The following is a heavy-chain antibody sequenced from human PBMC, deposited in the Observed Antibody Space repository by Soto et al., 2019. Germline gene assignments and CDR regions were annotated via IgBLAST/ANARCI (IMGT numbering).Heavy chain of an antibody. CDR3: AMLSQAVADQIP. V-gene: IGHV1-69*02. J-gene: IGHJ5*02. Sequence: SVKVSCKASGRTFSSYTISRVRQAPGQGLEWMERIIPILGIANYAQTLQGRVTITTDTSTSTAYMELRSLRSDDTAVYYCAMLSQAVADQIPWGQGTLVTVSS. D-gene: IGHD6-19*01. CDR2: IIPILGIA. CDR1: GRTFSSYT.